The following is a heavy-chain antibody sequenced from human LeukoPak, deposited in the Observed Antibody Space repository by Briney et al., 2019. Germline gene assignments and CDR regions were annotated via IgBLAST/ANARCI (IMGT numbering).Heavy chain of an antibody. Sequence: PSETLSLTCAVYGGSFSDDHCSWIRQPPGKGLEWIGEINHSGSTNYNPSLKSRVTISVDTSKNQFSLKLSSVTAADTAVYYCARGWIGYFDYWGQGTLVTVSS. CDR2: INHSGST. CDR3: ARGWIGYFDY. J-gene: IGHJ4*02. D-gene: IGHD2-2*03. V-gene: IGHV4-34*01. CDR1: GGSFSDDH.